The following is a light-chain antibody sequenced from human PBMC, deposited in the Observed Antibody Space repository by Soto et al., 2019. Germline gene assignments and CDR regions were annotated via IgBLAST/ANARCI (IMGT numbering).Light chain of an antibody. J-gene: IGLJ1*01. CDR1: SSDVGGSDY. V-gene: IGLV2-23*02. CDR3: CSYAGSSSYV. Sequence: QSVLTQSASVSGSPGQSITISCTGTSSDVGGSDYVSWYQQHPDKAPKLIISEVSDRPSGVSDRFSGSKSGNTASLTISGLQAEGEADYYCCSYAGSSSYVFGTGTKVTVL. CDR2: EVS.